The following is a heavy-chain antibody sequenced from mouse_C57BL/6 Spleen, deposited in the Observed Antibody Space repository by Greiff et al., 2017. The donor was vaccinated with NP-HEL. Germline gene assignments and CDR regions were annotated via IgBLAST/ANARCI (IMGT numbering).Heavy chain of an antibody. CDR1: GYTFTSYW. D-gene: IGHD1-1*01. Sequence: QVQLQQPGTELVKPGASVKLSCKASGYTFTSYWMHWVKQRPGQGLEWIGNINPSNGGTNYNEKFKSKATLTVDKSSSTAYMQLSSLTPEDSAVYYCASTTVVATRYFDVWGTGTTVTVSS. CDR3: ASTTVVATRYFDV. J-gene: IGHJ1*03. CDR2: INPSNGGT. V-gene: IGHV1-53*01.